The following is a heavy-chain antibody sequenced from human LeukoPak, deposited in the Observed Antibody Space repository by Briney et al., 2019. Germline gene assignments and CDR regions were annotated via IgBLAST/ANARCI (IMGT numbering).Heavy chain of an antibody. J-gene: IGHJ1*01. CDR3: AKDVDYYDSSGQGFQH. Sequence: ASVKVSCKASGYTFTSYGISWVRQAPGQGLEWMGWISAYNGNTNYAQKLQGRVTMTTDTSTSTAHMELRSLRSDDTAVYYCAKDVDYYDSSGQGFQHWGQGTLVTVSS. CDR2: ISAYNGNT. V-gene: IGHV1-18*01. D-gene: IGHD3-22*01. CDR1: GYTFTSYG.